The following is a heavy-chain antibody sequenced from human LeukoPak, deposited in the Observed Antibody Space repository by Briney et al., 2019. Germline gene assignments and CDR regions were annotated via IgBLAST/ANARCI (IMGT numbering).Heavy chain of an antibody. Sequence: PPETLSLTCTVSGGSISSGGYYWSWIRQHPGKGLEWIGYIYYSGSTYYNPSLKSRVTISVDTSKNQFSLKLSSVTAADTAVYYCARTSAITIFGVVIIPASIDYWGQGTLVTVSS. D-gene: IGHD3-3*01. CDR1: GGSISSGGYY. V-gene: IGHV4-31*03. CDR3: ARTSAITIFGVVIIPASIDY. J-gene: IGHJ4*02. CDR2: IYYSGST.